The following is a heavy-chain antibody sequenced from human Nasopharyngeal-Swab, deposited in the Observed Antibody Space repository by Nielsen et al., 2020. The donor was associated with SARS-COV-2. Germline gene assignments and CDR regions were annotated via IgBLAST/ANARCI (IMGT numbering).Heavy chain of an antibody. D-gene: IGHD2-15*01. CDR1: GFTFSSYA. J-gene: IGHJ5*02. Sequence: EGSVRLSCAASGFTFSSYAMHWVRQAPGKGLEWVAVISYDGSNKYYADSVKGRFTISRDNSKNTLYLQMNSLRAEDTAVYYCARERVAWIVVVVAGREFDPWGQGTLVTVSS. V-gene: IGHV3-30-3*01. CDR2: ISYDGSNK. CDR3: ARERVAWIVVVVAGREFDP.